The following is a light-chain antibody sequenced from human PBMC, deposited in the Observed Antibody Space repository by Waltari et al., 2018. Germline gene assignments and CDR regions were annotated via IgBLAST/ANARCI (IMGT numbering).Light chain of an antibody. Sequence: EIVLTQSPGTRSLSPGERATLPCRASQSVRSSDLGWYQQKPGQAPRLLMYATSNRDTGVPDRFSGSGSGTEFTLTISRLEPEDFAVYYCQQYTNWPQTFGQGTKVDI. CDR1: QSVRSSD. V-gene: IGKV3-20*01. CDR3: QQYTNWPQT. CDR2: ATS. J-gene: IGKJ1*01.